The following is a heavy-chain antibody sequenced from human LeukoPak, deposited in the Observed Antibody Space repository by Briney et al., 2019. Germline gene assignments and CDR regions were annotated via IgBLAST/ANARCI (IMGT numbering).Heavy chain of an antibody. Sequence: GGSLRLSCAASGFTFSSYGMHWVRQAPGKGLEWVAVIWYDGSNKYYADSVKSRFTISRDNSKNTLYLQMNSLRAEDTAVYYCAREMYYYDSSGYYPLDCWGQGTLVTVSS. CDR2: IWYDGSNK. CDR1: GFTFSSYG. J-gene: IGHJ4*02. V-gene: IGHV3-33*01. CDR3: AREMYYYDSSGYYPLDC. D-gene: IGHD3-22*01.